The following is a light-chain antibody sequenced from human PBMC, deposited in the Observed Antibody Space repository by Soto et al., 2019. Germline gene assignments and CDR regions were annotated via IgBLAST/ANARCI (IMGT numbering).Light chain of an antibody. CDR3: QQYNTYAT. Sequence: DIQMTQSPSSLSASVGDRVTITCRASQSISSYLNWYQQKPGKAPKLLIYAASSLKTGVPSRFSGSGSGSEFNFTITGLQPDDFATYFCQQYNTYATFGQGTRLEIK. CDR1: QSISSY. CDR2: AAS. J-gene: IGKJ5*01. V-gene: IGKV1-39*01.